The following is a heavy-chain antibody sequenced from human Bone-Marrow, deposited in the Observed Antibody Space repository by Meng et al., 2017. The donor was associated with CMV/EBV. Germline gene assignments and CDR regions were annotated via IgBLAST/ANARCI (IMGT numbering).Heavy chain of an antibody. CDR1: GGSISSSSYY. D-gene: IGHD2-2*02. Sequence: ESLKISCTVSGGSISSSSYYWGWIRQPPGKGLEWIGSIYYSGSTYYNPSLKSRVTISVDTSKNQFSLKLSSVTAADTAVYYCARRYSRYCSSTSCYTGLGYYYGMDVWGQGNTVTVSS. V-gene: IGHV4-39*01. J-gene: IGHJ6*02. CDR2: IYYSGST. CDR3: ARRYSRYCSSTSCYTGLGYYYGMDV.